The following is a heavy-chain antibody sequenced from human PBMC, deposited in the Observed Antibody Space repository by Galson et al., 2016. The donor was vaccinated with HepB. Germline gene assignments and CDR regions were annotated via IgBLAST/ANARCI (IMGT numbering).Heavy chain of an antibody. Sequence: SLRLSCATSGFTFGSVWMSWVRQAPGKGLEWVANIKPDGSERYYVDSLKGRFTISRDNAKNSLYLQMNSLRAEDTAVYYCALYYYDSSGFVEYFKHWGQGTRVTVSS. CDR2: IKPDGSER. V-gene: IGHV3-7*03. D-gene: IGHD3-22*01. CDR3: ALYYYDSSGFVEYFKH. J-gene: IGHJ1*01. CDR1: GFTFGSVW.